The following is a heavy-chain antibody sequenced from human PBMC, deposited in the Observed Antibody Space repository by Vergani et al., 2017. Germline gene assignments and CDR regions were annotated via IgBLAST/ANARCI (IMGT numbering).Heavy chain of an antibody. J-gene: IGHJ6*03. Sequence: QITLKESGPTLVKPTQTLTLTCTFSGFSLNTRGVSVAWIRQPPGKALDWLGLIYWNDDQHYSPSLNNRVTITKDTSKNQVVLTMTNMDYVDTGTDYCVYRNAECGTTGGFYPFCYYYFMDVWGKGTTVADCS. CDR3: VYRNAECGTTGGFYPFCYYYFMDV. V-gene: IGHV2-5*04. CDR1: GFSLNTRGVS. CDR2: IYWNDDQ. D-gene: IGHD1-7*01.